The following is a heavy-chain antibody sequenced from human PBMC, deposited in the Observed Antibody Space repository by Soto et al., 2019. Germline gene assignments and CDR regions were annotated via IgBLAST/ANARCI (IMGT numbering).Heavy chain of an antibody. D-gene: IGHD3-10*01. V-gene: IGHV1-69*13. CDR1: GGTFSSYA. CDR2: IIPIFGTA. J-gene: IGHJ4*02. Sequence: SVKVSCKASGGTFSSYAISWVRQAPGQGLEWMGGIIPIFGTANYAQKFQGRVTITADESTSTAYMELSSLRSEDTAVYHCASGTRARYGSGSYSAPFDYWGQGTLVTVSS. CDR3: ASGTRARYGSGSYSAPFDY.